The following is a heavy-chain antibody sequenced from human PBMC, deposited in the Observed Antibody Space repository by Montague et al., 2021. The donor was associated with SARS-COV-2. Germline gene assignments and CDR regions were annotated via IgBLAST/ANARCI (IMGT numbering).Heavy chain of an antibody. Sequence: SETLSLTCTVSGGSISSYYWSWIRQPPGKGLEWIGYIYYNGSTNYNPSLKSRVTISVDTSKNQFSLKMSSVTAADTAVYYCARGMHYYDSSGYYFDYWGQGTLVTVSS. V-gene: IGHV4-59*01. CDR2: IYYNGST. CDR1: GGSISSYY. J-gene: IGHJ4*02. CDR3: ARGMHYYDSSGYYFDY. D-gene: IGHD3-22*01.